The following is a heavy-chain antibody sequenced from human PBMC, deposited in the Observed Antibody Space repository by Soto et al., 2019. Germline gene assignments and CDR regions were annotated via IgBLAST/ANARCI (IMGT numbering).Heavy chain of an antibody. J-gene: IGHJ6*02. CDR1: GGSISSYY. CDR2: IYYSGST. CDR3: AKGYSGYYGVYGMDV. D-gene: IGHD5-12*01. V-gene: IGHV4-59*01. Sequence: SETLSLTCTVSGGSISSYYWSWIRQPPGKGLEWIGYIYYSGSTNYNPSLKSRVTISVDTSKNQFSLKLSSVTAADTAVYYCAKGYSGYYGVYGMDVWGQGTTVTVSS.